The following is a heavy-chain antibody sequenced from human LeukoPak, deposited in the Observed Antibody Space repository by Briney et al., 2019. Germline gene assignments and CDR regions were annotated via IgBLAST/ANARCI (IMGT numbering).Heavy chain of an antibody. Sequence: GGSLRLSCAASGFTFSSYSMNWVRQAPGEGLEWVSSISSSSSYIYYADSVKGRFTISRDNAKNSLYLQMNSLRAEDTAVYYCAGDPFSYYYGMDVWGQGTTVTVSS. J-gene: IGHJ6*02. CDR1: GFTFSSYS. V-gene: IGHV3-21*01. CDR2: ISSSSSYI. D-gene: IGHD3-16*01. CDR3: AGDPFSYYYGMDV.